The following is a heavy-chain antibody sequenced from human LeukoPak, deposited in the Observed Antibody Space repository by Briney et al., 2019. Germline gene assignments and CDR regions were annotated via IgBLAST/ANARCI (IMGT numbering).Heavy chain of an antibody. CDR3: ARDLSHYDFWSGYYLDAFDI. Sequence: PSETLSLTRTVSGYSISSGYYWGWIRQPPGKGLEWIGSIYHSGSTYYNPSLKSRVTISVDTSKNQFSLKLSSVTAADTAVYYCARDLSHYDFWSGYYLDAFDIWGQGTMVTVSS. J-gene: IGHJ3*02. D-gene: IGHD3-3*01. CDR1: GYSISSGYY. CDR2: IYHSGST. V-gene: IGHV4-38-2*02.